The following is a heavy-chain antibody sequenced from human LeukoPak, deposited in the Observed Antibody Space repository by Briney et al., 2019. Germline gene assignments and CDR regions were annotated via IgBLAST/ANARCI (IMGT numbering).Heavy chain of an antibody. CDR1: GGTFSSYA. V-gene: IGHV1-18*01. D-gene: IGHD4-23*01. J-gene: IGHJ4*02. CDR2: ISAYNGNT. CDR3: ARDFYYGGISYYFDY. Sequence: ASVKVSCKASGGTFSSYAISWVRQAPGQGLEWMGWISAYNGNTNYAQKLQGRVTMTTDTSTSTAYMELRSLRSDDTAVYYCARDFYYGGISYYFDYWGQGTLVTVSS.